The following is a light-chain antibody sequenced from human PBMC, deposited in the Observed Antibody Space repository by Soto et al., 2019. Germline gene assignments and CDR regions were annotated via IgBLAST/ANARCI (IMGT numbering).Light chain of an antibody. J-gene: IGKJ4*01. CDR2: DAS. CDR3: QQRSNWLLT. CDR1: QSVSSY. V-gene: IGKV3-11*01. Sequence: EIVLTQSPATLSLSPGERATLSCRASQSVSSYLAWYQQKPGQAPRLLIDDASNRATGIQARFSGSGSGTDFTLTISSLEPEDFAVYYCQQRSNWLLTFGGGTKVEIK.